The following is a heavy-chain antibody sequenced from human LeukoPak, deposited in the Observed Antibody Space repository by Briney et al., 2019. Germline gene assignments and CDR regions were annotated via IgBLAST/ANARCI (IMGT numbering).Heavy chain of an antibody. CDR2: MNPNSGST. CDR3: AKDHYYDRSGHGGYFDY. V-gene: IGHV1-8*01. CDR1: GYTFTSSD. D-gene: IGHD3-22*01. J-gene: IGHJ4*02. Sequence: ASVKVSCKASGYTFTSSDINWVRQATGQGLEWMGWMNPNSGSTGCEQKFQGRVTMTRNTSISTAYMELSGLRSEDTALYYCAKDHYYDRSGHGGYFDYWGQGTLVTVSS.